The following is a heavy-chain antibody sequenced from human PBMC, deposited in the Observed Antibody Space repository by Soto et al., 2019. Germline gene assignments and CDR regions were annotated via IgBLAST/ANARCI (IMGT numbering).Heavy chain of an antibody. CDR2: IYYSGST. Sequence: SETLSITSTDSSRSISRYYWRCIRQPPGKGLEWIGYIYYSGSTNYNPSLKSRVTISVDTSKNQFSLKLSSVTAADTAVYYCARTVRGVINWFDPWGQGTLVT. CDR3: ARTVRGVINWFDP. CDR1: SRSISRYY. V-gene: IGHV4-59*01. D-gene: IGHD3-10*01. J-gene: IGHJ5*02.